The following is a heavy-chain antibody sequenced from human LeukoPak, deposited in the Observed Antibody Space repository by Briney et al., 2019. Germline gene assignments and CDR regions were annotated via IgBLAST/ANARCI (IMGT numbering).Heavy chain of an antibody. CDR1: GFTFSSYW. V-gene: IGHV3-74*01. CDR2: TKGDGNT. Sequence: GGSLRLSCAASGFTFSSYWVHWVRQAPGKGLVWVSRTKGDGNTNYADSVKGRFTISRDNAKNTVSLQMNSLRAEDTGVYYCARAPSEIGGYYPEYFRHWGQGTLVTVSS. CDR3: ARAPSEIGGYYPEYFRH. D-gene: IGHD3-22*01. J-gene: IGHJ1*01.